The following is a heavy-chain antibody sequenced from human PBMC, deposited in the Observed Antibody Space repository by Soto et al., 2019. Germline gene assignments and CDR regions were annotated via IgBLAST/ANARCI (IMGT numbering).Heavy chain of an antibody. CDR1: RVAFNKFI. D-gene: IGHD2-2*01. J-gene: IGHJ6*02. CDR3: AKVRYSSPMGYYYGMDV. Sequence: ASVKVSCKASRVAFNKFIVTWVRQAPGLGLEWVGGIIPVFGTANYAQKFQGRVTLTADESTSTSYMEVNNLRSEDTAVYYCAKVRYSSPMGYYYGMDVWGQGTTVTVSS. CDR2: IIPVFGTA. V-gene: IGHV1-69*13.